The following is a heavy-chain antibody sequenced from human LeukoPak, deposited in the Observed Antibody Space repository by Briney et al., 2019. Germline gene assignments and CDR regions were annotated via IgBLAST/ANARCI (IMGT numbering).Heavy chain of an antibody. J-gene: IGHJ3*02. CDR1: GFTFGDYA. V-gene: IGHV3-49*03. D-gene: IGHD1-1*01. CDR2: IRSKAYGGTT. CDR3: TRAKTTGTDNAFDI. Sequence: GGSLRLSCTASGFTFGDYAMSWFRQAPGKGLEWVGFIRSKAYGGTTEYAASVKGRFTISRDDSKSIAYLQMNSLKTEDTAVYYCTRAKTTGTDNAFDIWGQGTMVTVSS.